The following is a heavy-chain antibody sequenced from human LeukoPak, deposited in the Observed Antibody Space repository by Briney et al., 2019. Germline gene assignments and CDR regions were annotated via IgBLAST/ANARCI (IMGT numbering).Heavy chain of an antibody. CDR3: AKSGDQVTVTKLDY. D-gene: IGHD4-17*01. CDR2: ISGSGGST. J-gene: IGHJ4*02. CDR1: GFTFSNYV. Sequence: GGSLRLSCAASGFTFSNYVMSWVRQAPGKGLEWGSGISGSGGSTFYADSVKGRFTISRDNSKNTLYLEMNSLRAEDTALFYCAKSGDQVTVTKLDYWGQGTLVTVSS. V-gene: IGHV3-23*01.